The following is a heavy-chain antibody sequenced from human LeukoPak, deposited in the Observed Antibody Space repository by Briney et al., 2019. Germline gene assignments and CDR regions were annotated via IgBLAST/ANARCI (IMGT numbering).Heavy chain of an antibody. J-gene: IGHJ4*02. D-gene: IGHD6-19*01. CDR1: GFTFSNAW. CDR2: IKSKTDGGTT. CDR3: TTTPIAVAGTGFDY. Sequence: GGSLRLSCAASGFTFSNAWVSWVRQAPGKGLEWVGRIKSKTDGGTTDYAAPVKGRFTISRDDSKNTLYLQMNSLKTEDTAVYYCTTTPIAVAGTGFDYWGQGTLVTVSS. V-gene: IGHV3-15*01.